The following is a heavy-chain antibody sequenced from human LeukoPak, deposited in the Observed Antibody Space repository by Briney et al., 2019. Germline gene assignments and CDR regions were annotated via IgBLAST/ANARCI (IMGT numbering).Heavy chain of an antibody. CDR1: GYRFTNDW. J-gene: IGHJ6*02. CDR3: ARLEYGDYVVDYYYYGMDV. Sequence: GEPLKISCKGCGYRFTNDWIGWVRQLPGKGLEWMGIIYPCDSDLRYSPSFQGQVTMPADKAISSAYLEGSSLKATDTAIYYCARLEYGDYVVDYYYYGMDVWGQGTTVTVSS. CDR2: IYPCDSDL. V-gene: IGHV5-51*01. D-gene: IGHD4-17*01.